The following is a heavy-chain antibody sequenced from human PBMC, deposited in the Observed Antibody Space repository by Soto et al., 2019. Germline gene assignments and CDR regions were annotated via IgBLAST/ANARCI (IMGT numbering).Heavy chain of an antibody. V-gene: IGHV4-34*01. CDR1: GGSFRGYY. CDR2: INHSGST. CDR3: ARRRGGYSYYGAYFDY. J-gene: IGHJ4*02. D-gene: IGHD4-4*01. Sequence: QVQLQQWGAGLLKPSETLSLTCAVYGGSFRGYYWSWIRQPPGKGLEWIGEINHSGSTNYNPPLTSRGTRSVDPSKTTLSLQLSAVTAADTAVYYGARRRGGYSYYGAYFDYWGQGTLVTVSS.